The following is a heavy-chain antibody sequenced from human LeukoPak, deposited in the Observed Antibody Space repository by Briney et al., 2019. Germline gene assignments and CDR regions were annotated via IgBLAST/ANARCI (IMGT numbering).Heavy chain of an antibody. Sequence: SETLSLTCTVSGGSMSTYSWSWIRQSAGKGLEWIGRFYSSGTNYYNPSLKSRVTMSVDTSKNQFSLKLSSVTAADTAVYYCASLKQQLVGWFDPWGQGTLVTVSS. CDR2: FYSSGTN. CDR1: GGSMSTYS. V-gene: IGHV4-4*07. D-gene: IGHD6-13*01. CDR3: ASLKQQLVGWFDP. J-gene: IGHJ5*02.